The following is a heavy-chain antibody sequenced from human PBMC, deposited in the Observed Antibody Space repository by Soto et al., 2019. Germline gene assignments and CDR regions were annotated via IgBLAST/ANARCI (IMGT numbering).Heavy chain of an antibody. V-gene: IGHV4-59*12. CDR3: ARVAVAGTRVDY. J-gene: IGHJ4*02. D-gene: IGHD6-19*01. CDR2: IYYSGSA. CDR1: GGSISNYY. Sequence: PSETLSLTCTVSGGSISNYYCSWIRQPPGKGLEWIGYIYYSGSANYNPSLKSRVTISVDKSKNQFSLKLSSVTAADTAVYYCARVAVAGTRVDYWGQGTLVTVSS.